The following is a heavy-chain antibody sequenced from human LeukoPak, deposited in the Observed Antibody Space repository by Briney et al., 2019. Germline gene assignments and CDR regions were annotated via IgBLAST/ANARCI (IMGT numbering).Heavy chain of an antibody. J-gene: IGHJ6*03. Sequence: GESLKISCKGSGSSFTTYWIGWVRQMPGKGLEGMGIIYPGDSDNRYSPSFQGQVTISADKSISTAYLQWSSLKASDTAMYYCARHSPLYSYYYMDVWGKGTTVTVSS. V-gene: IGHV5-51*01. CDR3: ARHSPLYSYYYMDV. CDR1: GSSFTTYW. CDR2: IYPGDSDN.